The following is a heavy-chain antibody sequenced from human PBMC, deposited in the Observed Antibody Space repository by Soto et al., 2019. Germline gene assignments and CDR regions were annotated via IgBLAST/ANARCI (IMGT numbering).Heavy chain of an antibody. D-gene: IGHD5-18*01. CDR1: GFTVSSNY. J-gene: IGHJ6*03. CDR2: IYSGGST. V-gene: IGHV3-53*04. CDR3: AREGRGYGQLPLYYYYYYMDV. Sequence: GGSLRLSCAASGFTVSSNYMSWVRQAPGKGLEWVSVIYSGGSTYYADSVKGRFTISRHNSKNTLYLQMNSLRAEDTAVYYCAREGRGYGQLPLYYYYYYMDVWGKGTTVTVSS.